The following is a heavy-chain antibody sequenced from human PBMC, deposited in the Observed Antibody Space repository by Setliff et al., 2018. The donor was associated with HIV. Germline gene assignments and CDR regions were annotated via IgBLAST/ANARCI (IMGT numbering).Heavy chain of an antibody. V-gene: IGHV1-8*02. CDR3: ATLTPPDDYGDLGGIDH. CDR1: GYTFTNYD. Sequence: ASVKVSCKPSGYTFTNYDINWVRQAAGQGLEWMGWMNPGSRNTGYAQRLEGSVTMTWDTSISTAYMELNNVKFEDTAVYYCATLTPPDDYGDLGGIDHWGRGTLVTVSS. D-gene: IGHD4-17*01. CDR2: MNPGSRNT. J-gene: IGHJ4*02.